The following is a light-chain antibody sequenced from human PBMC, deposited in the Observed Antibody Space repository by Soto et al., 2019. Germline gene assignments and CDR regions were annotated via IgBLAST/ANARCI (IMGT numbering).Light chain of an antibody. Sequence: VLTQPASVSGSPGQSITISCTGTSSDVGSYNLVSWYQQHPGKAPKLMIYEGSKRPSGVSNRFSGSKSGNTASLTISGLQAEDEADYYCCSYAGSSTSLYVFGTGTKLTVL. CDR1: SSDVGSYNL. CDR3: CSYAGSSTSLYV. J-gene: IGLJ1*01. V-gene: IGLV2-23*01. CDR2: EGS.